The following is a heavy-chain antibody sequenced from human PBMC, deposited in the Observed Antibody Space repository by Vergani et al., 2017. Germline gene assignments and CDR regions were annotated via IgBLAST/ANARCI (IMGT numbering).Heavy chain of an antibody. J-gene: IGHJ4*02. CDR3: ARDRYKTEGDLDS. CDR2: ISFDSLIK. D-gene: IGHD5-24*01. Sequence: EVLLVESGGGLVQPGRSLRLSCAASGFKIERYGIHWVRQRPGKGLEWVSFISFDSLIKGYAASVKGRFTISRDNDKNSVYFQMNSVTFDDTAVYYCARDRYKTEGDLDSWGQGTLVTVSS. CDR1: GFKIERYG. V-gene: IGHV3-9*01.